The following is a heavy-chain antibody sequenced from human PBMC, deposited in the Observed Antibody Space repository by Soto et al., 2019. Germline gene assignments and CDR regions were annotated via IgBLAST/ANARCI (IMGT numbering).Heavy chain of an antibody. Sequence: SVKVSCKASGGTFSSYAISWVRQAPGQGLEWMGGIIPIFGTANYAQKFQGRVTITADESTSTAYMELSSLRSEDTAVYYCARDPIAARIGYYYGMDVWGQGTTVTVSS. CDR3: ARDPIAARIGYYYGMDV. CDR1: GGTFSSYA. J-gene: IGHJ6*02. D-gene: IGHD6-6*01. V-gene: IGHV1-69*13. CDR2: IIPIFGTA.